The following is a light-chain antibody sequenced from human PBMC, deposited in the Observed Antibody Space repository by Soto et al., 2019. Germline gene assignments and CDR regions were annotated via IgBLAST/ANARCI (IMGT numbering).Light chain of an antibody. CDR3: NSYTSKSTGV. V-gene: IGLV2-14*01. J-gene: IGLJ1*01. CDR1: SRDVGGYNY. Sequence: QSALTQPASLSGSPGQSITISCPGTSRDVGGYNYVSWYQQHPGKAPKLIIYEVSNRPSGVSNRFSGSKSGNTASLTISGLQAEDEADYYCNSYTSKSTGVFGTGTKVTVL. CDR2: EVS.